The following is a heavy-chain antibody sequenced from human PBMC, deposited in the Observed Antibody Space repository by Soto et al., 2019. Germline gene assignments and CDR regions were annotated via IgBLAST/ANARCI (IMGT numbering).Heavy chain of an antibody. CDR1: GFTFSSYA. J-gene: IGHJ5*02. V-gene: IGHV3-23*01. CDR3: AKDLRHYGDSKDNWFDP. CDR2: ISGSGGST. Sequence: GGSLRLSCAASGFTFSSYAMSWVRQAPGKGLEWVSAISGSGGSTYYADSVKGRFTISRDNSKNTLYLQMNSLRAEDTAVYYCAKDLRHYGDSKDNWFDPWGQGTLVTVSS. D-gene: IGHD4-17*01.